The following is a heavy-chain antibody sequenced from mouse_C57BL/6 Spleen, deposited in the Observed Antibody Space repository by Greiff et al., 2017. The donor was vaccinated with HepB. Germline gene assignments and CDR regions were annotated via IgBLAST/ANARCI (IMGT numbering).Heavy chain of an antibody. CDR3: ARDFYFDY. CDR1: GYTFTSYW. V-gene: IGHV1-81*01. CDR2: IYPRSGNT. Sequence: QVQLQQPGAELVKPGASVKMSCKASGYTFTSYWITWVKQRTGQGLEWIGEIYPRSGNTYYNEKFKGKATLTADKSSSTAYMELRSLTSEDSAVYFCARDFYFDYWGQGTTLTVSS. J-gene: IGHJ2*01.